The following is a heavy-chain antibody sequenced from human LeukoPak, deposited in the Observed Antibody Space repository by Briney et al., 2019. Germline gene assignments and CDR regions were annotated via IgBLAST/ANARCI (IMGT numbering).Heavy chain of an antibody. D-gene: IGHD2-2*01. J-gene: IGHJ6*02. Sequence: GGSLRLSCAASGFTFSSYWMHWVRQPPGKGLVWVSHINPDGRTTTYADSVKGRFTISRDNAQNTLYLQMNSLRAEDTAVYYCAKVGTIVVVPASGMDVWGQGTTVTVSS. CDR2: INPDGRTT. CDR3: AKVGTIVVVPASGMDV. V-gene: IGHV3-74*01. CDR1: GFTFSSYW.